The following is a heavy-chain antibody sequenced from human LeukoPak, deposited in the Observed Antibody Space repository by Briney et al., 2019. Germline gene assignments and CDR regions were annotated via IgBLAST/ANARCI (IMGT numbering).Heavy chain of an antibody. D-gene: IGHD2-15*01. CDR3: ARVVVAANYYYYGMDV. CDR2: IYPGDSDT. V-gene: IGHV5-51*01. Sequence: GESLKISCKGSGYSFTSYWIGWVRQMPGKGLEWMGIIYPGDSDTRYSPSFQGQVTISADKSISTAYLQWSSLKASDTAMYYCARVVVAANYYYYGMDVWGQGTTVTVSS. CDR1: GYSFTSYW. J-gene: IGHJ6*02.